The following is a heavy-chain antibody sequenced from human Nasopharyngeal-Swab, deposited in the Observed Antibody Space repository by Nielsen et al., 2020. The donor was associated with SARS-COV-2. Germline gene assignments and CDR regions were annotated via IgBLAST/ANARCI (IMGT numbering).Heavy chain of an antibody. D-gene: IGHD3-10*01. J-gene: IGHJ3*02. CDR3: AKANVLFWFGQFKNDGFDI. Sequence: GGSLRLSCIASGFSFNNYGMHWVRQAPGKGLEWVAVISYEGSKKFYAESVEGRFTISRDYSKSTLYLQMDSLRTEDTAMYYCAKANVLFWFGQFKNDGFDIWGQGTMVAVSS. CDR2: ISYEGSKK. V-gene: IGHV3-30*18. CDR1: GFSFNNYG.